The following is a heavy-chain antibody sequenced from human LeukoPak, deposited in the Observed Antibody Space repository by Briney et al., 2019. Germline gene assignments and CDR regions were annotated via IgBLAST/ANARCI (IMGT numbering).Heavy chain of an antibody. CDR1: GFTFDDYA. J-gene: IGHJ3*02. CDR3: AKDMTDYYDSSGYFPGNAFDI. D-gene: IGHD3-22*01. V-gene: IGHV3-9*01. Sequence: GGSLRLSCAASGFTFDDYAMHWVRQAPGKGLEWVSGISWNSGSIGYADSVKGRFTISRDNAKNSLYLQMNSLRAEDTALYYCAKDMTDYYDSSGYFPGNAFDIWGQGTMVTVSS. CDR2: ISWNSGSI.